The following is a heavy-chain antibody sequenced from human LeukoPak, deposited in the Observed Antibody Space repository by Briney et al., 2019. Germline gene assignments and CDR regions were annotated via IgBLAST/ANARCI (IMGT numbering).Heavy chain of an antibody. CDR3: ARGSLSGDYGDY. D-gene: IGHD4-17*01. CDR2: IIPIFGTA. Sequence: ASVKVSCKASGGTFSSYAISWVRQAPGQGLEWMGGIIPIFGTANYAQKFQGRVTITADESTSTAYMELSSLRSEGTAVYYCARGSLSGDYGDYWGQGTLVTVSS. J-gene: IGHJ4*02. V-gene: IGHV1-69*01. CDR1: GGTFSSYA.